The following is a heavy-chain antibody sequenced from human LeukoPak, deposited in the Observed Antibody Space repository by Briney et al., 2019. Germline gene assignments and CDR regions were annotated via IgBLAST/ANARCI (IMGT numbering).Heavy chain of an antibody. CDR3: ARRRTAPVYYFDS. CDR1: GGSFSGSY. Sequence: PSETLSLTCAVYGGSFSGSYWSWIRQPPGKGLEWIGEINHSGSTNYNPSLKSRVTISVDTSKNQFSLKLSSVTAADTAVYYCARRRTAPVYYFDSWGQGTLVTVSS. D-gene: IGHD4-17*01. J-gene: IGHJ4*02. CDR2: INHSGST. V-gene: IGHV4-34*01.